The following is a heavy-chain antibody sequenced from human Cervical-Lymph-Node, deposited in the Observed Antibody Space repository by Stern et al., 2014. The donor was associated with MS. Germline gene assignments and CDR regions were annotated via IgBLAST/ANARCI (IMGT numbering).Heavy chain of an antibody. J-gene: IGHJ3*01. D-gene: IGHD6-19*01. CDR2: ISYDGGNE. V-gene: IGHV3-30*18. CDR1: GFTFSNFG. Sequence: DQLVESGGGVVQPGRSLRLSCAASGFTFSNFGMHWVRQAPGKGLEWVELISYDGGNEYYADFVKGRFTISRDDSKNKVYLQLNSLRPEDTAVYYCAKGRTVAGKGVGAFDVWGQGTLVTVSS. CDR3: AKGRTVAGKGVGAFDV.